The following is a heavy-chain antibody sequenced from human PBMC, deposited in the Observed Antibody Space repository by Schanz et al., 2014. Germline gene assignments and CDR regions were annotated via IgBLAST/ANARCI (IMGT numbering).Heavy chain of an antibody. CDR2: LSGSGAGT. J-gene: IGHJ3*01. V-gene: IGHV3-23*04. Sequence: EVQLVESGGSLVQPGGSLRLSCAASGFTFSSYYMSWIRQAPGKGLEWVSTLSGSGAGTFYAESVKGRFTISRDNAKNSLYLQMNSLRAEDTGVYYCARGREVVAKIFDVWGQGTMXTVSS. CDR1: GFTFSSYY. CDR3: ARGREVVAKIFDV. D-gene: IGHD3-22*01.